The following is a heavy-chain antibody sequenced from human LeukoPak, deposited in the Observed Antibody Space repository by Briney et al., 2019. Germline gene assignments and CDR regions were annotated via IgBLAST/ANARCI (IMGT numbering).Heavy chain of an antibody. CDR3: ATRPNYYDSSGYDY. CDR1: GYTLTELS. D-gene: IGHD3-22*01. Sequence: ASVTVSCKVSGYTLTELSMHWVRQAPGKGLEWMGGFDPEDGETIYAQKFQGRVTMTEDTSTDTAYMELSNLRSEDTAVYYCATRPNYYDSSGYDYWGQGTLVTVSS. CDR2: FDPEDGET. J-gene: IGHJ4*02. V-gene: IGHV1-24*01.